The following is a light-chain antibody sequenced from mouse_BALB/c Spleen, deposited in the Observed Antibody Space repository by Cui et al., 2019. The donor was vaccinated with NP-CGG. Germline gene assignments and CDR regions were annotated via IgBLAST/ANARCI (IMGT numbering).Light chain of an antibody. V-gene: IGLV1*01. CDR2: GTI. CDR3: ALWYSNHWV. Sequence: QDVVTPESAPTTSPGETVTLTCRSSTGAVTTSNYANWVQEKPDHLFTGLIGGTINRAPGVPARFSGSLIGDKAALTITGAQTEDEAIYFCALWYSNHWVFGGGTKLTVL. CDR1: TGAVTTSNY. J-gene: IGLJ1*01.